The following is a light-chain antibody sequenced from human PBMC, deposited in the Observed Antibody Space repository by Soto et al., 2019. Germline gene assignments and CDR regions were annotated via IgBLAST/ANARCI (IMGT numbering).Light chain of an antibody. Sequence: QAVVTQPPSVSGAPGQRVTISCTGSSSNLGAGYDVHWYQQLPRTAPKLLIYGNTNRPSGVPDRFSGSKSGTSASLAITGLQAEDEADYYCQSYDNSLSGSWVFGGGTKLTVL. CDR1: SSNLGAGYD. J-gene: IGLJ3*02. CDR3: QSYDNSLSGSWV. CDR2: GNT. V-gene: IGLV1-40*01.